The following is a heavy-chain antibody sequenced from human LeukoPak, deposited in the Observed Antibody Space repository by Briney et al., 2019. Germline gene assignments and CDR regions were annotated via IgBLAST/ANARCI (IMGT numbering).Heavy chain of an antibody. CDR2: INDRGGYT. J-gene: IGHJ4*02. CDR1: GFTFSSHS. D-gene: IGHD6-19*01. V-gene: IGHV3-23*01. CDR3: AREGDRGIEVADYFDH. Sequence: GGSLRLSCVASGFTFSSHSMAWVRQAPGKGLEWVSVINDRGGYTVYADSVKGRLTISRDNYENTLYLQMNSLRAEDTAVYYRAREGDRGIEVADYFDHWGQGTLVTVSS.